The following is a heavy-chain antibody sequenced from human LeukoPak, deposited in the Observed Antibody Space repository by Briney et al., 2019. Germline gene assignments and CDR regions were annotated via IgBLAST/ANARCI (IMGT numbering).Heavy chain of an antibody. CDR3: ARDVRDGYNYFDY. CDR1: GGSISSYY. CDR2: IYYSGST. V-gene: IGHV4-59*01. J-gene: IGHJ4*02. Sequence: SETLSLTCTVSGGSISSYYWSWIRQPPGKGLEWIGNIYYSGSTNYNPSLKSRVTISVDTSKNQFSLKLSSVTAADTAVYYCARDVRDGYNYFDYWGQGTLVTVSS. D-gene: IGHD5-12*01.